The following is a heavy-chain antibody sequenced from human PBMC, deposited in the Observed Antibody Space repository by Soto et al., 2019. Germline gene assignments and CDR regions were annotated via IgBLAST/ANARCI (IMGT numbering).Heavy chain of an antibody. CDR3: ARDKITGLFDY. CDR2: MDYSGST. V-gene: IGHV4-39*07. Sequence: SETLSLTCTVSGGSISASSYYWGWIRQPPGKGLEWIGSMDYSGSTYYNPSLKSRVTISVDTSKNQFSLKLTSVTAADTAVYYWARDKITGLFDYWGQGTLVTVSS. D-gene: IGHD2-8*02. CDR1: GGSISASSYY. J-gene: IGHJ4*02.